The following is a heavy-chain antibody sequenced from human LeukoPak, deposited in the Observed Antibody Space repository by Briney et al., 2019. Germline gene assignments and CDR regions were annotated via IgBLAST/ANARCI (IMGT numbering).Heavy chain of an antibody. J-gene: IGHJ6*03. D-gene: IGHD1-26*01. V-gene: IGHV3-30*18. Sequence: PGGSLRLSCAASGFTFSSYAMHWVRQAPGKGLEWLAVISYDGSNKYYADSVKGRFTISRDNAKNSLYLQMNSLRPEDMALYYCAKGGSYNYFYSMDVWGKGTTVTVSS. CDR2: ISYDGSNK. CDR1: GFTFSSYA. CDR3: AKGGSYNYFYSMDV.